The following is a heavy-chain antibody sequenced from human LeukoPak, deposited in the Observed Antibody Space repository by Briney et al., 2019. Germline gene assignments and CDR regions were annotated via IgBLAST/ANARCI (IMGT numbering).Heavy chain of an antibody. CDR2: IVVGSGNT. V-gene: IGHV1-58*02. D-gene: IGHD5-12*01. Sequence: SVKVSCKASGFTFTSSAMQWVRQARGQRLEWIGWIVVGSGNTNYAQRFQERVTVTRDMSTSTAYMELRRLRSEDTAIYYCARGSSDDTRMATPFAYWGQGSLVTVSS. J-gene: IGHJ4*02. CDR3: ARGSSDDTRMATPFAY. CDR1: GFTFTSSA.